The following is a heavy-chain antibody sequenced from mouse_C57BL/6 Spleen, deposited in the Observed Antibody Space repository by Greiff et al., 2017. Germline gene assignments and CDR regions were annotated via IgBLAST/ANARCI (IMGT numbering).Heavy chain of an antibody. CDR2: IYPGSGST. CDR1: GYTFTSYW. D-gene: IGHD2-10*01. CDR3: ARRGLLWHFDY. J-gene: IGHJ2*01. Sequence: QVQLQQPGAELVKPGASVKMSCKASGYTFTSYWITWVKQRPGQGLEWIGDIYPGSGSTNYNEKFKSKATLTLDTSSSTAYMQLSSLTSEDSAVYYCARRGLLWHFDYWGQGTTLTVSS. V-gene: IGHV1-55*01.